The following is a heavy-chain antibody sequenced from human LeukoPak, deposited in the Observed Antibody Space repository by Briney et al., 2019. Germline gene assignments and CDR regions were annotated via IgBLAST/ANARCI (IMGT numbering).Heavy chain of an antibody. CDR1: GGSFSGYY. J-gene: IGHJ6*03. Sequence: NTSETLSLTCAVYGGSFSGYYWSWIRQPPGKGLEWIGEINHSGSTNYNPSLKSRVTISVDTSKNQFSLKLSSVTAADTAVYYCARGITMVRGVTQRGYYYMDVWGKGTTVTVSS. D-gene: IGHD3-10*01. V-gene: IGHV4-34*01. CDR2: INHSGST. CDR3: ARGITMVRGVTQRGYYYMDV.